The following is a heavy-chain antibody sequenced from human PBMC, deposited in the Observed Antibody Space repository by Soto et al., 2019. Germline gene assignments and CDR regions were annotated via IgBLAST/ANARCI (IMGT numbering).Heavy chain of an antibody. CDR3: ARDKYCRGGSCRKNWFDP. Sequence: SETLSLTCTVSGGSISSSYWSWIRQPPGKGLEWLAYIYDDGSANYNPSLKSRATISLDMSKNQFSLKLNSVTAADTAVYYCARDKYCRGGSCRKNWFDPWGQGTLVTVSS. CDR2: IYDDGSA. V-gene: IGHV4-59*01. J-gene: IGHJ5*02. D-gene: IGHD2-15*01. CDR1: GGSISSSY.